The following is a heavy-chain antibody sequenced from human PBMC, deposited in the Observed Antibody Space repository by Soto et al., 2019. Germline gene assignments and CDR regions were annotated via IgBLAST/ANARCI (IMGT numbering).Heavy chain of an antibody. CDR3: AKDLYYGSGSYLFDY. J-gene: IGHJ4*02. V-gene: IGHV3-23*01. D-gene: IGHD3-10*01. Sequence: PGGSLRLSCAASGFTFSSYAMSWVRQAPGKGLEWVSAISGSGGSTYYADSVKGRFTISRDNSKNTLYLQMNSLRAEDTAVYYCAKDLYYGSGSYLFDYWGQGTLVTVSS. CDR1: GFTFSSYA. CDR2: ISGSGGST.